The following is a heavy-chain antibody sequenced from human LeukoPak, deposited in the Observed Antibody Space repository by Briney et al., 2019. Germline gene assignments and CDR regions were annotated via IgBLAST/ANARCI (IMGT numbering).Heavy chain of an antibody. CDR1: GGTFSSYA. CDR3: ARASMATNAFDI. D-gene: IGHD5-12*01. Sequence: ASVKVSCKASGGTFSSYAISWVRQAPGQGLEWMGRIIPILGIANYAQKFQGRVTITADKSTSTAYMGLSSLRSEDTAVYYCARASMATNAFDIWGQGTMVTVSS. CDR2: IIPILGIA. J-gene: IGHJ3*02. V-gene: IGHV1-69*04.